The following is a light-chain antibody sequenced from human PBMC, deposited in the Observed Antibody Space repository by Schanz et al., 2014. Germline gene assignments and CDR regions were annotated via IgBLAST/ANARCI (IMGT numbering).Light chain of an antibody. J-gene: IGKJ2*01. CDR1: QSVSGN. Sequence: EVVMTQSPATLSVSPGERVTLSCRASQSVSGNLAWYQQKPGQAPRLLISGAFTRATGIPARFSGSGSGTDFNLIISSLQSEDVATYYCQHYNNWPRTFGQGTKLEIK. CDR2: GAF. CDR3: QHYNNWPRT. V-gene: IGKV3-15*01.